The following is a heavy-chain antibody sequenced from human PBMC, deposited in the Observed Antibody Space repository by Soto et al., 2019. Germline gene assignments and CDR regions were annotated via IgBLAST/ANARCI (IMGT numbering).Heavy chain of an antibody. V-gene: IGHV3-23*01. D-gene: IGHD1-26*01. Sequence: EVQLLESGGGLVQPGGSLRLSCAASGFTFSSYAMRWVRQAPVKGLEWVSAISGSGDSTYYADSVKGRFTISRDNSKNTVYLQMNSLRAEDTAVYYCARRGSGSDYDYGGQGTLVTVSS. J-gene: IGHJ4*02. CDR2: ISGSGDST. CDR3: ARRGSGSDYDY. CDR1: GFTFSSYA.